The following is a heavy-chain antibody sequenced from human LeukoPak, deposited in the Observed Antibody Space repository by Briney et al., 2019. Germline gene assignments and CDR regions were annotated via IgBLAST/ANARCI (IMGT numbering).Heavy chain of an antibody. V-gene: IGHV5-51*01. J-gene: IGHJ4*02. CDR3: EKPAYDILTGYYNDYFDY. Sequence: GESLKISCKASGYRFTSYWIGWVRQMPGKGLEWVGIIYPSDSDARYSPSFQGQVTISADKSINTAYLQWSSLKASDTSIYYKEKPAYDILTGYYNDYFDYWGQGTLVTVSS. D-gene: IGHD3-9*01. CDR1: GYRFTSYW. CDR2: IYPSDSDA.